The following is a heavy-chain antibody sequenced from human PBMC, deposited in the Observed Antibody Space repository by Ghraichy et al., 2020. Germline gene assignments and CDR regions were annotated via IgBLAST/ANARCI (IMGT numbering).Heavy chain of an antibody. Sequence: ASVKVSCKASGYTFTTYAISWVRQAPGQGLEWMGWITAANSNTKYPQKFHDRVTMTIDTSTSTAYMEVRSLTFDDTAVYYCVRGGNWNYGDYWGQGTLVTVSS. CDR2: ITAANSNT. V-gene: IGHV1-18*01. J-gene: IGHJ4*02. CDR1: GYTFTTYA. D-gene: IGHD1-7*01. CDR3: VRGGNWNYGDY.